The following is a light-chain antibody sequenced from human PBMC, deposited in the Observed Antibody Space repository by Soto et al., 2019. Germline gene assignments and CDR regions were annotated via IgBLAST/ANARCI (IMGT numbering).Light chain of an antibody. CDR3: QHYQSGHPIA. CDR1: QSVDTR. Sequence: EILLTQSPDTLSLSPGERATLSCRAAQSVDTRLAWYQHKTGQAPRLLISGASSRATGIPDRFTGSGSETSFTLTISRLEPEDFALYYCQHYQSGHPIAFGQGTRLEI. J-gene: IGKJ5*01. V-gene: IGKV3-20*01. CDR2: GAS.